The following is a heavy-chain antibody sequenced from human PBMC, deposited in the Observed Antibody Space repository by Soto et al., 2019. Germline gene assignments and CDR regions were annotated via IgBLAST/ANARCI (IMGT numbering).Heavy chain of an antibody. Sequence: PGESLKISCKGSGYIFTTTWIAWLRKMPGKGLEWMGIIYPGDSDTRYSPSFQGQVTISADKSINTAYLQWSSLKASDTAMYYCARHVSVTTSSLDYWGQGTLVTVSS. D-gene: IGHD4-17*01. CDR1: GYIFTTTW. V-gene: IGHV5-51*01. CDR3: ARHVSVTTSSLDY. J-gene: IGHJ4*02. CDR2: IYPGDSDT.